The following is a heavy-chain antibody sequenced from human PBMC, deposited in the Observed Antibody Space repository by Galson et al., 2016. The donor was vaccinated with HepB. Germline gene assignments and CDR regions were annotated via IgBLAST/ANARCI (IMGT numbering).Heavy chain of an antibody. V-gene: IGHV1-3*01. CDR3: ARDKAGEDSGRGDDAFDI. D-gene: IGHD6-13*01. J-gene: IGHJ3*02. CDR1: GYTFTSYA. Sequence: SVKVSCKASGYTFTSYAIHWVRQAPGQGLEWMVWINAGNGNTRYSQKFQGRVTSTWNTTANTVYMELSSLRSEDTAVYYCARDKAGEDSGRGDDAFDIWGQGTMVTVSS. CDR2: INAGNGNT.